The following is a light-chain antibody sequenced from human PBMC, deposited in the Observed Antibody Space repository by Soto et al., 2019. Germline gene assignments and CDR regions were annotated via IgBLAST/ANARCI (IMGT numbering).Light chain of an antibody. V-gene: IGKV3-11*01. CDR3: QQRSNWPPGVT. CDR1: QSVSSY. Sequence: EIVLTQSPATLSLSPGERATLSCSASQSVSSYLAWYQQKPGQAPRLLIYDASNMATGIPARFSGSGSGTDFTLTISSREPEDFAVDDCQQRSNWPPGVTFGGGTKVEIK. CDR2: DAS. J-gene: IGKJ4*01.